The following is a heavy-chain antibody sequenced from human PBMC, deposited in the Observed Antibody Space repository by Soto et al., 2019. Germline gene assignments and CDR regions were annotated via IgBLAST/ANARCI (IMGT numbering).Heavy chain of an antibody. Sequence: EVQLVESGGGVVRPGGSLRLSCAASGFTFDDYGMSWVRQAPGKGLEWVSGINWNGGSTGYADSVKGRFTISRDKAKNSLYLQMNSRRAENTALYYCARLYGSVYYGPGRYWGQGTLVTVSS. CDR2: INWNGGST. CDR3: ARLYGSVYYGPGRY. D-gene: IGHD6-19*01. V-gene: IGHV3-20*04. J-gene: IGHJ4*02. CDR1: GFTFDDYG.